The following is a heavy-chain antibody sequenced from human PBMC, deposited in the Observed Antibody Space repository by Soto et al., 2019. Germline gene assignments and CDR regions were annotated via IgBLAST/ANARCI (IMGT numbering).Heavy chain of an antibody. D-gene: IGHD4-17*01. J-gene: IGHJ4*02. CDR1: GFTFSSDW. Sequence: EVQLVESGGGLVQPGGSLRLSCVASGFTFSSDWMHWVRKAPGKGLVWVAHIKSDGSDTKYADSVKGRFTISRDNAKNSVYLQMNSLRAEYTAVYYCARAAPFNYGGNSGFDCWGQGTLVTVSS. CDR3: ARAAPFNYGGNSGFDC. V-gene: IGHV3-74*03. CDR2: IKSDGSDT.